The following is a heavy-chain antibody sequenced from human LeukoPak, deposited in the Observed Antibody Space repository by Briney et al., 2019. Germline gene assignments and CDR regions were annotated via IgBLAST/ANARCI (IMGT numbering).Heavy chain of an antibody. Sequence: GGSLRLSCAASGFTFSPYAMHWVRQAPGKGLERVAIISYDGSIKYYADSVKGRFTISRDNSKNTLYLQMNSLRAEDTAVYYCARDKDYYDSGSSLYYLDYWGQGTLVTVSS. J-gene: IGHJ4*02. CDR2: ISYDGSIK. CDR3: ARDKDYYDSGSSLYYLDY. D-gene: IGHD3-10*01. CDR1: GFTFSPYA. V-gene: IGHV3-30-3*01.